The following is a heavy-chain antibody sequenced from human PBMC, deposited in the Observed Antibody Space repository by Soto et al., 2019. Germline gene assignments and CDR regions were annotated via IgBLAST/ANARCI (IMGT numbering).Heavy chain of an antibody. D-gene: IGHD2-2*01. CDR3: ARETSADYYDYKDV. Sequence: SQTLSLTCTVSGGSISSYYWSWIRQPPGKGLEWIGYIYYSGSTNYNPSLKSRVTISVDTSKNQFSLKLSSVTAADTAVYYCARETSADYYDYKDVCGKGTTVTVSS. CDR1: GGSISSYY. CDR2: IYYSGST. J-gene: IGHJ6*03. V-gene: IGHV4-59*01.